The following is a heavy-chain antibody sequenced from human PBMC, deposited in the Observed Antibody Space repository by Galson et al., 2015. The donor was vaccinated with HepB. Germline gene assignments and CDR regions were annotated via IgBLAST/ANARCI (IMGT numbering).Heavy chain of an antibody. V-gene: IGHV1-69*10. CDR3: AGVLGFWSGSGPGAFDY. CDR1: GGTFSSYA. J-gene: IGHJ4*02. D-gene: IGHD3-3*01. CDR2: IIPIFGIA. Sequence: SVKVSCKASGGTFSSYAISWVRQAPGQGLEWMRGIIPIFGIANYAQKFQGRVTITADKSTSTAYMELSSLRSEDTAVYYCAGVLGFWSGSGPGAFDYWGQGTLVTVSS.